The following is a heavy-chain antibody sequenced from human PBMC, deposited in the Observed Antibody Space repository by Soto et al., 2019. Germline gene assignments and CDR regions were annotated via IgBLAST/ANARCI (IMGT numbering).Heavy chain of an antibody. D-gene: IGHD3-3*01. CDR1: GYTFTSYA. Sequence: QVQLVQSGAEVKKPGASVKVSCKASGYTFTSYAMHWVRQAPGQRLEWMGWINAGNGNTKYSQKFQGRVTITRDTSASTAYMELSSLSFEDRVVYSCARDHTPHFLWSGYWGYSFAYGGQGPLVPFSS. J-gene: IGHJ4*02. V-gene: IGHV1-3*01. CDR3: ARDHTPHFLWSGYWGYSFAY. CDR2: INAGNGNT.